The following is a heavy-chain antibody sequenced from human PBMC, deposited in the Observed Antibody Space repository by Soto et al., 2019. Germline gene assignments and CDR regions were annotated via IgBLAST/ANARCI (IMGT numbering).Heavy chain of an antibody. J-gene: IGHJ4*02. V-gene: IGHV4-34*01. CDR1: GGSFSGYY. Sequence: PSETLSLTCAVYGGSFSGYYWSWIRQPPGQGLEWIGEINQSGTTNYNPSLKSRLTISQDTSKNQFSLKLSSVTAADTAVYYCARAPLSGYYDSSGYYYGVSYFDYWGQGTLVTVSS. CDR2: INQSGTT. D-gene: IGHD3-22*01. CDR3: ARAPLSGYYDSSGYYYGVSYFDY.